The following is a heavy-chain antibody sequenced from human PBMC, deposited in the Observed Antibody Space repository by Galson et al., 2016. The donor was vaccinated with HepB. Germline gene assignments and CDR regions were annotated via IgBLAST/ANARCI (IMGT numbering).Heavy chain of an antibody. CDR3: VRGPGMVGATGFDY. D-gene: IGHD1-26*01. J-gene: IGHJ4*02. V-gene: IGHV3-74*01. CDR2: IDRYGSST. Sequence: SLRLSCAASGFSFSSSWMHWVRQAPGKGLVWVSRIDRYGSSTGYADSVKGRFTISRDNAKNTLFLHMNSLRVEDTAVYYCVRGPGMVGATGFDYWGQGALITVSS. CDR1: GFSFSSSW.